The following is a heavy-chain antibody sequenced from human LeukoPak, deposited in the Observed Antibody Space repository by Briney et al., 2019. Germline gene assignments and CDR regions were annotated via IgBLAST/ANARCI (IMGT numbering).Heavy chain of an antibody. CDR3: ASGSGIVVVVAATFPFDY. J-gene: IGHJ4*02. D-gene: IGHD2-15*01. Sequence: ASVKVSCKASGYTFTSYGISWVRQAPGQGLEWMGWISGYNGNTNYAQQKLQGRVTITADKSTSTAYMELSSLRSEDTAVYYCASGSGIVVVVAATFPFDYWGQGTLVTVSS. CDR2: ISGYNGNT. CDR1: GYTFTSYG. V-gene: IGHV1-18*01.